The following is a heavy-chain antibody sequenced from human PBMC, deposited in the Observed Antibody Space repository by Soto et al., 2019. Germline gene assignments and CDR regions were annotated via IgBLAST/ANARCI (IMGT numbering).Heavy chain of an antibody. J-gene: IGHJ4*02. CDR1: GYTFISYG. CDR3: ARAGFSNSWLGILATWVHGVEVDH. CDR2: ISAYTGKT. V-gene: IGHV1-18*01. D-gene: IGHD6-13*01. Sequence: QVQLVQSGAEVKKTGASVEVSCKASGYTFISYGISWVRQAPGQGLEWMGWISAYTGKTNYAQKFQGRVTMTLDTSTSNAYMELRSLRSDDTAVYYCARAGFSNSWLGILATWVHGVEVDHWGQGTLVPFPS.